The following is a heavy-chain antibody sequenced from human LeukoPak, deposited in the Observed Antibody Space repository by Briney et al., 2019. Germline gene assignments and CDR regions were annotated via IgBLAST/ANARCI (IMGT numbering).Heavy chain of an antibody. CDR2: IYYSGST. D-gene: IGHD3-22*01. CDR1: GGSISSYY. J-gene: IGHJ5*02. V-gene: IGHV4-59*01. Sequence: SETLSLTCTVSGGSISSYYWSWIRQPPGKGLEWIGYIYYSGSTNYNPSLKSRVTISVDTSKNQFSLKLSSVTAADTAVYYCARERHYYDSSGYYTPPWFDPWGQGTLVTVSS. CDR3: ARERHYYDSSGYYTPPWFDP.